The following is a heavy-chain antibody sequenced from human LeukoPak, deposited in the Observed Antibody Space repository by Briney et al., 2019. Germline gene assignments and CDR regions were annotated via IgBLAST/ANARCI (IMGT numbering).Heavy chain of an antibody. V-gene: IGHV5-51*01. CDR1: GYSFTSYW. CDR2: IYPGDSDT. D-gene: IGHD6-6*01. CDR3: ARHGGSSKEDYYYYYGMDV. J-gene: IGHJ6*02. Sequence: GESLKISCKGSGYSFTSYWIGWVRQMPGKGLERMGIIYPGDSDTRYSPSFQGQVTISADKSISTAYLQWSSLKASDTAMYYCARHGGSSKEDYYYYYGMDVWGQGTTVTVSS.